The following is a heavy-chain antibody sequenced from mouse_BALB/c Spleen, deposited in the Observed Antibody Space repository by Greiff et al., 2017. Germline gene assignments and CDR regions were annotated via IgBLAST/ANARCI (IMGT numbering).Heavy chain of an antibody. D-gene: IGHD2-4*01. Sequence: VKLVESGAELVRPGSSVKISCKASGYAFSSYWMNWVKQRPGQGLEWIGQIYPGDGDTNYNGKFKGKATLTADKSSSTAYMQLSSLTSEDSAVYFCAKGTMIKGFAYWGQGTLVTVSA. CDR2: IYPGDGDT. CDR3: AKGTMIKGFAY. CDR1: GYAFSSYW. V-gene: IGHV1-80*01. J-gene: IGHJ3*01.